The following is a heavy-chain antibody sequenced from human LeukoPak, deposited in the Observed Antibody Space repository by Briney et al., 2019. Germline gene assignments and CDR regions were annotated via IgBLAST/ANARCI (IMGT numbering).Heavy chain of an antibody. J-gene: IGHJ4*02. V-gene: IGHV1-69*05. Sequence: SVKVSCKASGDTFHNYIVNWVRQAPGEGLEWMGRIIPAFGTTSYAMNFLGRVTVTTDESKSTVYMEMSSLRSDDTAVYYCASCGLGSGAYPFDSWGQGTLVTVSS. D-gene: IGHD1-26*01. CDR2: IIPAFGTT. CDR3: ASCGLGSGAYPFDS. CDR1: GDTFHNYI.